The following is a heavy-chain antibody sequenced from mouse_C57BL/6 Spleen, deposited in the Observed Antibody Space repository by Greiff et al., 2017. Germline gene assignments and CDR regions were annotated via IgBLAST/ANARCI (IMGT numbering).Heavy chain of an antibody. CDR2: IYPGDGDT. J-gene: IGHJ1*03. Sequence: QVQLKESGPELVKPGASVKISCTASGYAFSSSWMNWVKQRPGKGLEWIGRIYPGDGDTNYNGKFKGKATLTADKSSSTAYMQLSSLTSEDSAVYFCARGYYGNYWYFDVWGTGTTVTVSS. CDR1: GYAFSSSW. D-gene: IGHD2-1*01. V-gene: IGHV1-82*01. CDR3: ARGYYGNYWYFDV.